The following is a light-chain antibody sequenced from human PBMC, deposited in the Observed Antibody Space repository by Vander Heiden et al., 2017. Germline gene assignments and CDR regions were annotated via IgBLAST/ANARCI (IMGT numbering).Light chain of an antibody. V-gene: IGKV3-11*01. J-gene: IGKJ4*01. CDR2: DAS. Sequence: DIVLPQSPATLSLSPGERATISCRASQSVSSYLAWYQQKPGQAPRLLIYDASNRATGIPARFSGSGSGTDFTLTISSLEPEDFAVYYCQQRSNWPLTFGGGTKVEIK. CDR3: QQRSNWPLT. CDR1: QSVSSY.